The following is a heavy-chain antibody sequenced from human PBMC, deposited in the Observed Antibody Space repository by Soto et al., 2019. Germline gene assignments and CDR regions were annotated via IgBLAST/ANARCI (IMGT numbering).Heavy chain of an antibody. CDR1: GYIFTSYW. D-gene: IGHD2-15*01. J-gene: IGHJ5*02. CDR3: ARRYCSGGSCYSNWFDP. V-gene: IGHV5-51*01. Sequence: GESLKISCNGSGYIFTSYWIGWVRQMPGKGLEWMGIIYPGDSDTRYSPSFQGQVTISADKSISTAYLQWSSLKASDTAMYYCARRYCSGGSCYSNWFDPWGQGTLVTVSS. CDR2: IYPGDSDT.